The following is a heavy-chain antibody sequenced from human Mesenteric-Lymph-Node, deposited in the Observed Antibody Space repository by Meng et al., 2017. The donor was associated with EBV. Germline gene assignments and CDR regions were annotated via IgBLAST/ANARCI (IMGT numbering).Heavy chain of an antibody. D-gene: IGHD3-9*01. CDR1: GFIVSDYS. CDR2: ISSSGYTI. CDR3: ARVLRYFDWPLDY. Sequence: QREGFGGVLVVSAVSLSLVCACSGFIVSDYSRRWIRQAAVKGLEWVSYISSSGYTIYDADSVKGRFTISRDNTKASLYLQMNSLRAEDTALYYCARVLRYFDWPLDYWGQGTLVTVSS. V-gene: IGHV3-11*01. J-gene: IGHJ4*02.